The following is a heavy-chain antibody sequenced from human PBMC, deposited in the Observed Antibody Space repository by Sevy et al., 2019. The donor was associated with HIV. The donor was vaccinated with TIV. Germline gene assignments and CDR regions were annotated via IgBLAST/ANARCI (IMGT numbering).Heavy chain of an antibody. CDR1: GFTFSNHW. Sequence: GGSLRLSCAVSGFTFSNHWMTWVRQAPGKGLEWVAVIWYDGSNKEYVDSVKGRFTISRDNSKDTLYLQMNSLRAEDTAVYYCARENIAVAGIGYYFDHWGQGTLVTVSS. D-gene: IGHD6-19*01. CDR2: IWYDGSNK. V-gene: IGHV3-33*08. J-gene: IGHJ4*02. CDR3: ARENIAVAGIGYYFDH.